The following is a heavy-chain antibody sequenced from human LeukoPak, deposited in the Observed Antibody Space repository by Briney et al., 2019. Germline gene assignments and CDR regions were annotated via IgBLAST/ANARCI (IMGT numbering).Heavy chain of an antibody. CDR1: GFTVSSNY. D-gene: IGHD3-16*01. CDR2: IYSGGST. J-gene: IGHJ4*02. CDR3: ARHRGSYDASGNAIDY. V-gene: IGHV3-53*01. Sequence: GGSLRLSCVASGFTVSSNYMSWVRQAPGKGLEWVSVIYSGGSTYYADSVKGRFTISRDNSNNTLYLQMNSLRAEDTAVYYCARHRGSYDASGNAIDYWGQGTLVTVSS.